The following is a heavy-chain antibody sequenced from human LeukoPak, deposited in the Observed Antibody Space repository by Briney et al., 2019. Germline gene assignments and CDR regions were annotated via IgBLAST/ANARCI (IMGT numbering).Heavy chain of an antibody. V-gene: IGHV3-23*01. CDR2: ISGSGGST. J-gene: IGHJ4*02. Sequence: GGSLRLSCAASGFTFSSYAMSWVRQAPGKGLEWVSAISGSGGSTYYADSVKGRFTISRENSKNTLYLQMNSLRAEDTAVYYCAKDRGPVGATIFDYWGQGTLVTVSS. CDR1: GFTFSSYA. D-gene: IGHD1-26*01. CDR3: AKDRGPVGATIFDY.